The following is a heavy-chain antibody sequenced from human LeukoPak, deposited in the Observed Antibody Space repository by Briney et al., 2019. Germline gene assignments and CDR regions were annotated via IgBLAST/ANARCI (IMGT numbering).Heavy chain of an antibody. J-gene: IGHJ4*02. D-gene: IGHD3-3*01. CDR3: ARRGYDFWSGYSPSYYFDY. CDR1: GGSFSGYY. Sequence: SETLSLTCAVYGGSFSGYYWSWIRQPPGKGLEWIGEINHSGSTNYNPSLKSRVTISVDTSKNQFSLKLSSVTAADTAVYYCARRGYDFWSGYSPSYYFDYWGQGTLVTVSS. V-gene: IGHV4-34*01. CDR2: INHSGST.